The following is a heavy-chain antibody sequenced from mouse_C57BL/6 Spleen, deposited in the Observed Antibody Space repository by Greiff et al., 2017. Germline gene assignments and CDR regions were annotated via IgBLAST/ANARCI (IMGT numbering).Heavy chain of an antibody. V-gene: IGHV1-50*01. CDR2: IYPSDSYT. CDR1: GYTFTSYW. Sequence: QVLLQQPGAELVKPGASVKLSCKASGYTFTSYWMQWVKQRPGQGLEWIGEIYPSDSYTNYNQKFKGKATLTVDTSSSTAYMQLSSLTSGDSAVYYCARSGPFDYWGQGTLVTVSA. J-gene: IGHJ3*01. D-gene: IGHD3-2*02. CDR3: ARSGPFDY.